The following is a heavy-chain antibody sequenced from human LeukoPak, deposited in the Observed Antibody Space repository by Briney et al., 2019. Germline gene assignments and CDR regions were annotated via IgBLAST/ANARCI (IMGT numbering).Heavy chain of an antibody. D-gene: IGHD5-12*01. V-gene: IGHV3-11*01. J-gene: IGHJ6*02. CDR3: ARDSGYEMGYYYGMDV. CDR1: GFTFGDYY. Sequence: GGSLRLSCAASGFTFGDYYMSWIRQAPGKGLEWVSYISSSGSTIYYADSVKGRFTISRDNAKNSLYLQVNSLRAEDTAVYYCARDSGYEMGYYYGMDVWGQGTTVTVSS. CDR2: ISSSGSTI.